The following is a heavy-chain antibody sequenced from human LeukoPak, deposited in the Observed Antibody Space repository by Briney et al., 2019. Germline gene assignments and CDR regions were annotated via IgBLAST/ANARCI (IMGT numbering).Heavy chain of an antibody. Sequence: GASVKVSCKASGYTFTSYGISWVRQAPGQGLEGMGWISAYNGNTNYAQKLQGRVTMTTDTSTSTAYMELRSLRSDDAAVYYCARDMVTTRSWFDPWGQGTLVTVSS. CDR1: GYTFTSYG. J-gene: IGHJ5*02. V-gene: IGHV1-18*01. CDR2: ISAYNGNT. CDR3: ARDMVTTRSWFDP. D-gene: IGHD4-17*01.